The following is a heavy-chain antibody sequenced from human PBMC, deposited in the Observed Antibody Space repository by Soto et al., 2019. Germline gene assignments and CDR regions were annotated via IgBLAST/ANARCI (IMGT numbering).Heavy chain of an antibody. V-gene: IGHV1-18*01. J-gene: IGHJ6*02. D-gene: IGHD4-17*01. Sequence: ASVKVSCKASGYTFTSYGISWVRQAPGQGLEWMGWISAYNGNTNYAQKLQERVTITRDMSTSTAYMELSSLRSEDTAVYYCAAEDYGDSKRKGYYYYGMDVWGQGTTVTVSS. CDR3: AAEDYGDSKRKGYYYYGMDV. CDR1: GYTFTSYG. CDR2: ISAYNGNT.